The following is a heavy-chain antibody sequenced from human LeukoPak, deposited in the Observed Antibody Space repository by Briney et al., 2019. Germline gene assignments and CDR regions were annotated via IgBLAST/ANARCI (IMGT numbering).Heavy chain of an antibody. J-gene: IGHJ4*02. Sequence: SETLSLTCTVSGGSISGNFWSWIRQPAGKGREGIGRIYSSGSNNYNPSLKSRVTMSLDTSKNHLSLNLSSVTAADTAVYYCAREPTSGREPTSGRPLDYWGQGTLVTVSS. CDR1: GGSISGNF. CDR3: AREPTSGREPTSGRPLDY. V-gene: IGHV4-4*07. CDR2: IYSSGSN. D-gene: IGHD5-12*01.